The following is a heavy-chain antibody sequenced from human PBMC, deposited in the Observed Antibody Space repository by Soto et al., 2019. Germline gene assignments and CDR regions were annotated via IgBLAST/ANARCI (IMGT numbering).Heavy chain of an antibody. D-gene: IGHD4-17*01. Sequence: GASVKVSFMASGYTFTFYYMHWVRQAPGQGLEWMGWINPNSGSTNYAQKFQGWVTMTRDTSISTAYMELSRLRSDDTAVYYCARDCGYGDYYFDYWGQGTLVTVSS. V-gene: IGHV1-2*04. CDR2: INPNSGST. J-gene: IGHJ4*02. CDR1: GYTFTFYY. CDR3: ARDCGYGDYYFDY.